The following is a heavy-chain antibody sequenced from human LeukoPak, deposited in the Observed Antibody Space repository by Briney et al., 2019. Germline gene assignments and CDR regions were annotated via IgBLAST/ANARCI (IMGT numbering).Heavy chain of an antibody. CDR1: GFTFSAYW. CDR2: IKQDGSEK. V-gene: IGHV3-7*03. CDR3: AHPTEYSSSWYGNWFDP. J-gene: IGHJ5*02. D-gene: IGHD6-13*01. Sequence: PGGSLRLSCAASGFTFSAYWMTWFRQAPGKGLEWVANIKQDGSEKYYVDSVKGRFTISRDNSKNTLYLQMNSLRAEDTAVYYCAHPTEYSSSWYGNWFDPWGQGTLVTVSS.